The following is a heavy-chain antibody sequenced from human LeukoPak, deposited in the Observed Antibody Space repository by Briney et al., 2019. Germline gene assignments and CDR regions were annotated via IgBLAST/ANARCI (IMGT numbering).Heavy chain of an antibody. D-gene: IGHD3-22*01. CDR3: ARGLLDYYDSSGYYYPY. CDR1: GGSISSGDYY. Sequence: SQTLSLTSTVSGGSISSGDYYWSWIRQPPGKGLEWIGYIYYSGSTYYNPSLKSRVTISVDTSKNQFSLKLSSVTTADTAVYYCARGLLDYYDSSGYYYPYWGQGTLVTVSS. CDR2: IYYSGST. V-gene: IGHV4-30-4*08. J-gene: IGHJ4*02.